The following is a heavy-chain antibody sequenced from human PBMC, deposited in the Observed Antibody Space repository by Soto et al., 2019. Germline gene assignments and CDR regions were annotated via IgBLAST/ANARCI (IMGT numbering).Heavy chain of an antibody. CDR2: ITSNGGNT. J-gene: IGHJ6*02. Sequence: EVQLVESGGGLVQPGGSLRLSCAASGFTFSSYAMHWVRQAPGKGLEYVSAITSNGGNTDYASYVKGRFTISRDNSKNTLYLHMGSLRAEDMAVYYCARRIPFGYGMDVWGQGTTVTVSS. D-gene: IGHD2-21*01. V-gene: IGHV3-64*01. CDR1: GFTFSSYA. CDR3: ARRIPFGYGMDV.